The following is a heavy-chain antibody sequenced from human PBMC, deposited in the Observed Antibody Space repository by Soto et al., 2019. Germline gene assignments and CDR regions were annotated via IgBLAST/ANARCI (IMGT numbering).Heavy chain of an antibody. V-gene: IGHV1-18*01. CDR3: ARALTAAIGPPYYSYYMDV. Sequence: QVQLVQSGAEVKKPGASVKVSCKASGYTFTSYGISWVRQAPGQGLEWMGWISAYNGNTNYAQKIQGRVTMTIDTSTSTAYMELRSLRSDVTAVYYGARALTAAIGPPYYSYYMDVWCKGTTVTVSS. CDR1: GYTFTSYG. J-gene: IGHJ6*03. D-gene: IGHD2-2*01. CDR2: ISAYNGNT.